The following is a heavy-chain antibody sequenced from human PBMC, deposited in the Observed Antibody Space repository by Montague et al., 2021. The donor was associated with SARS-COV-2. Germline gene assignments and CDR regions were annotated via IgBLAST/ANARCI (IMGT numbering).Heavy chain of an antibody. CDR3: AREAWFGDKTSVAEYYGMDV. Sequence: SETLSLTCTVAGGSISSYYWSWIRQPAGKGLEWIGRIYTGGSTNYNPSXXSRVTMSVDTSKNQFSLKLSSVTAADTAVYYCAREAWFGDKTSVAEYYGMDVWGQGTTVTVSS. V-gene: IGHV4-4*07. J-gene: IGHJ6*02. D-gene: IGHD3-10*01. CDR1: GGSISSYY. CDR2: IYTGGST.